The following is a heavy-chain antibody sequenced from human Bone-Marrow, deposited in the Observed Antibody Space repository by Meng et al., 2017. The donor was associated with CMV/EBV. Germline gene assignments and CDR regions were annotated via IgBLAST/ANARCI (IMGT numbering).Heavy chain of an antibody. D-gene: IGHD3-16*01. CDR3: ARGVVVGGTDADY. CDR1: GGSFSGYY. J-gene: IGHJ4*01. CDR2: INHSGNT. V-gene: IGHV4-34*01. Sequence: SETLSLTCAVYGGSFSGYYWTWVRQPPGKGLEWIGEINHSGNTNYNPSLKSRVAISVDTSKNQFSLNLNSVTAADSAVYYCARGVVVGGTDADYWGHGILVTVSS.